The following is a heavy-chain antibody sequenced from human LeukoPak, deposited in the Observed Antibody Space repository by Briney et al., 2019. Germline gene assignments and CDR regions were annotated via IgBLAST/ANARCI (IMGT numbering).Heavy chain of an antibody. D-gene: IGHD3-3*01. J-gene: IGHJ3*02. V-gene: IGHV3-23*01. CDR1: GFTFDDYA. CDR2: ITGSGGAT. CDR3: AKDLDGPDVFDI. Sequence: GGSLRLSCAASGFTFDDYAMSWVRQAPGKGLEWVSAITGSGGATYYADSVKGRFTISRDNSKNTLNLQMNSLRAEDTAVYFCAKDLDGPDVFDIWGQGTMVIASS.